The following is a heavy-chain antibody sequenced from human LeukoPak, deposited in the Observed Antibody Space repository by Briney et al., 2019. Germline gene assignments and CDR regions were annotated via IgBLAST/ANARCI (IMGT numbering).Heavy chain of an antibody. CDR1: GGSISSGGYY. CDR3: ARGSRTAYYYDSSGQLFDI. D-gene: IGHD3-22*01. Sequence: SETLSLTCTVSGGSISSGGYYWSWIRQHPGKGLEWIGYIYYSGSTYYNPSLKSRVTISVDTSKNQFSLKLSSVTAADTAVYYCARGSRTAYYYDSSGQLFDIWGQGTMVTVSS. CDR2: IYYSGST. J-gene: IGHJ3*02. V-gene: IGHV4-31*03.